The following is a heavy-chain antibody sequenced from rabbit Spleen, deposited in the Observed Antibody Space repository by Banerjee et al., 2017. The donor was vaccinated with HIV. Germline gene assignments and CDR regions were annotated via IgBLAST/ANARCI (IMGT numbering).Heavy chain of an antibody. CDR1: GFSFSSSLY. J-gene: IGHJ4*01. Sequence: QSLEESGGDLVKPGASLTLTCTASGFSFSSSLYITWVRQAPGKGLEWVACISATSGLTYHANWAKGRFTISKTSSTTVTLQMTSLTAADTATYFCTRDAGSYAYIDGYFDLWGPGTLVTVS. D-gene: IGHD6-1*01. V-gene: IGHV1S40*01. CDR2: ISATSGLT. CDR3: TRDAGSYAYIDGYFDL.